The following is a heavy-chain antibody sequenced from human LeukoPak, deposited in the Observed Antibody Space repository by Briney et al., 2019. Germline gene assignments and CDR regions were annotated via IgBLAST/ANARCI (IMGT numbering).Heavy chain of an antibody. CDR3: ARAGGIAAAGTYYYYYYYMDV. J-gene: IGHJ6*03. Sequence: ASVKVSCKASGYTFTSYGISWVRQAPGQGLEWMGGIIPIFGTANYAQKFQGRVTITADESTSTAYMELSSLRSEDTAVYYCARAGGIAAAGTYYYYYYYMDVWGKGTTVTVSS. D-gene: IGHD6-13*01. V-gene: IGHV1-69*13. CDR2: IIPIFGTA. CDR1: GYTFTSYG.